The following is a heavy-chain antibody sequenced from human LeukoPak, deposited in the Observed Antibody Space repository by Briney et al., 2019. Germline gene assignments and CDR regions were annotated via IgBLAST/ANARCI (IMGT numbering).Heavy chain of an antibody. CDR1: GFTFSSYG. CDR3: ARELHDFWSGLNAFDI. V-gene: IGHV3-48*04. Sequence: GGSLRLSCAASGFTFSSYGMHWVRQAPGKGLEWVSYISTSSNTIHYADSVKGRFTISRDNAKNSLYLQMNSLRAEDTAVYYCARELHDFWSGLNAFDIWGQGTMVTVSS. J-gene: IGHJ3*02. D-gene: IGHD3-3*01. CDR2: ISTSSNTI.